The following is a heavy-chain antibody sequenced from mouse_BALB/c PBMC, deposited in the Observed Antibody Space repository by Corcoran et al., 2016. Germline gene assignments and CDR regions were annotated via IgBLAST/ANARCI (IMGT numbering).Heavy chain of an antibody. CDR2: IYPYNDDT. D-gene: IGHD2-2*01. Sequence: EVQLQQAGPELVKPGASVKMSCKASGDTFTSYVMHWVKQKPGRGLEWIGYIYPYNDDTKYNEEFKGTATLTSDTSSSTAYMELRSLTSEDSAVYYCAREVPGGYPFDYWGQGTTLTVS. CDR1: GDTFTSYV. J-gene: IGHJ2*01. V-gene: IGHV1S136*01. CDR3: AREVPGGYPFDY.